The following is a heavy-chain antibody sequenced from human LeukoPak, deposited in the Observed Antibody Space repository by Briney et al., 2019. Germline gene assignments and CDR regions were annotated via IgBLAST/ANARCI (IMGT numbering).Heavy chain of an antibody. D-gene: IGHD2-2*01. V-gene: IGHV3-48*03. CDR3: ARLYCSSSICLLDY. J-gene: IGHJ4*02. CDR1: GFIFSSYE. Sequence: PGGSLRLSCAASGFIFSSYEMNWVRQAPGKGLEWVSHITTSGSTIYYADSVKGRFTISRDNAKNSVYLQMNSLRAEDTAVYYCARLYCSSSICLLDYWGQGTLVTVSS. CDR2: ITTSGSTI.